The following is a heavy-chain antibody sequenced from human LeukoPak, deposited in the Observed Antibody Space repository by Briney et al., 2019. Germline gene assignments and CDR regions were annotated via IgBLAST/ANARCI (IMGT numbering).Heavy chain of an antibody. Sequence: GGSLRLSCAASGFTFSNAWMSWVRQAPGKGLEWVGRIKSKTDGGTTDYAAPVKGRFTISRDDSKNTLYLQMNSLKTEDTAVYYCTTDLIVDPYYYDSSGYSDYWGQGTLVTVSS. CDR2: IKSKTDGGTT. J-gene: IGHJ4*02. D-gene: IGHD3-22*01. CDR1: GFTFSNAW. V-gene: IGHV3-15*01. CDR3: TTDLIVDPYYYDSSGYSDY.